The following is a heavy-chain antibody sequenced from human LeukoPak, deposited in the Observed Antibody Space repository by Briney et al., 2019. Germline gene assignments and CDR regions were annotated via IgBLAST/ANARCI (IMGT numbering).Heavy chain of an antibody. CDR2: IIPILGIA. D-gene: IGHD1-26*01. CDR3: ARDLEVGAFTD. J-gene: IGHJ4*02. Sequence: SVKVSCKASGGTFSSYAISWVRQAPGQGLEWMGRIIPILGIANYAQKFQGRVTITADKSTSTAYMELSSLRSEDTAVYYCARDLEVGAFTDWGQGTLVTVSS. CDR1: GGTFSSYA. V-gene: IGHV1-69*04.